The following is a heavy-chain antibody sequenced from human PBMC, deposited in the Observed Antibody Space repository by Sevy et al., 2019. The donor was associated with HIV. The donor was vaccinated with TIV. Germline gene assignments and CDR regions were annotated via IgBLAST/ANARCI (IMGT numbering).Heavy chain of an antibody. D-gene: IGHD3-10*01. V-gene: IGHV5-51*01. CDR3: ARQGDLDYFDY. CDR1: GYNFTPYW. CDR2: IHPADSDT. J-gene: IGHJ4*02. Sequence: GESLKISCKGSGYNFTPYWIGWVRQMPGKGLEWMGIIHPADSDTGYSPSFQGQVTISADTSINTVYLQWSSLKASDTAIYYCARQGDLDYFDYWGQGTLVTFSS.